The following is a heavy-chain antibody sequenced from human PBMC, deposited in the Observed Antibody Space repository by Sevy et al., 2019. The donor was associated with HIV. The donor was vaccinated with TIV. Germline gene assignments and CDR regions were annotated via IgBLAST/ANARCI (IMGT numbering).Heavy chain of an antibody. D-gene: IGHD1-20*01. CDR1: GGSFSTNH. CDR2: INDSGST. V-gene: IGHV4-34*01. J-gene: IGHJ4*02. CDR3: ARVGFNWNDVDY. Sequence: SETLSLTCAVYGGSFSTNHWSWVRQSPGKGLQYIGEINDSGSTYYNPSFKSRVIMSVDTSKNQFSLKLRSVTAADTAVYYCARVGFNWNDVDYWGQGTLVTVSS.